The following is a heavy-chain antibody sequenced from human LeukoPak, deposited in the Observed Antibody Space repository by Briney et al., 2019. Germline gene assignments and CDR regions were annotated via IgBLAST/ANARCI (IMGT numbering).Heavy chain of an antibody. Sequence: SQTLSLTCNVSGGSINSGDYYWSWIRQPPGKGLEWIGYIYYSGSTYYNPSLKSRVTISVDTSKNQFSLKLSSVTAADTAVYYCARGGGIYYDSSGYPSWDYWGQGTLVTVSS. V-gene: IGHV4-30-4*01. CDR2: IYYSGST. CDR1: GGSINSGDYY. D-gene: IGHD3-22*01. CDR3: ARGGGIYYDSSGYPSWDY. J-gene: IGHJ4*02.